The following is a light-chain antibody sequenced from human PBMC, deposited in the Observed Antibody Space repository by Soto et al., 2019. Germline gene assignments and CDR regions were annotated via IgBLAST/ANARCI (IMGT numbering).Light chain of an antibody. J-gene: IGKJ4*01. CDR1: QGVSSN. Sequence: EIVMTQSPATLSVSPGERATLSCRASQGVSSNLAWYQQKPGQAPRLLIYGASTRATGIPARFSGSGSGTAFTISISSLQSEDFAVYYCQQYNTWPPALTFGGGTKVEIK. CDR2: GAS. V-gene: IGKV3-15*01. CDR3: QQYNTWPPALT.